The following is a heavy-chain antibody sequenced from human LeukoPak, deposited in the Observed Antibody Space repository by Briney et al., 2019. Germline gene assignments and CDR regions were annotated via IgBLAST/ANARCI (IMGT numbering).Heavy chain of an antibody. CDR1: GFTFSSYS. D-gene: IGHD3-3*01. CDR2: ISSSSSTI. V-gene: IGHV3-48*01. J-gene: IGHJ5*02. Sequence: GGSLRLSCAASGFTFSSYSMNWVRQAPGKGLEWVSYISSSSSTIYYADSVKGRFTISRDNAKNSLYLQMNSLRAEDTAVYYCARAESLGFGVVIPWFDPWGQGTLVTVSS. CDR3: ARAESLGFGVVIPWFDP.